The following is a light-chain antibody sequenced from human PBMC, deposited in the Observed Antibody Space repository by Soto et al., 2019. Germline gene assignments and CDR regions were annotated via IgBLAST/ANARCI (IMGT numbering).Light chain of an antibody. J-gene: IGKJ4*01. CDR2: DAS. CDR1: QIISSN. CDR3: QQYNDWPPIT. V-gene: IGKV3-15*01. Sequence: EIVMTQSPATLSVSPGEGATLSCRASQIISSNLAWYQQKPGQAPRLVIFDASTRATGIPDRFTCRGSGTEITLTIRSLQSEASAVYFFQQYNDWPPITFGGGNKVDI.